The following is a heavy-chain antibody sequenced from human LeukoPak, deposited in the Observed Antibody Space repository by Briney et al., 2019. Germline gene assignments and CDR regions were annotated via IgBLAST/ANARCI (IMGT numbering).Heavy chain of an antibody. V-gene: IGHV1-69*05. CDR3: ARSNTYYYDSSGYYADY. CDR1: GGTFSSYA. Sequence: SVKVPCKASGGTFSSYAISWVRQAPGQGLEWMGGIIPIFGTANYAQKVQGRVTITTEESTSTAYMELSSLRSEDTAVYYCARSNTYYYDSSGYYADYWGQGTLVTVSS. D-gene: IGHD3-22*01. CDR2: IIPIFGTA. J-gene: IGHJ4*02.